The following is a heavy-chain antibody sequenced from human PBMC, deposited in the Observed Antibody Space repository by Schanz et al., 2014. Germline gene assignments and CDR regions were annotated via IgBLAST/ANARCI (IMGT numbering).Heavy chain of an antibody. D-gene: IGHD6-19*01. CDR3: ARGGYSSGWYDRDIAHFDY. J-gene: IGHJ4*02. V-gene: IGHV1-18*01. Sequence: QVQLVQSEAEVKKPGSSVKVSCKASGGTFSSYTISWVRQAPGQGLEWMGWIGGSDGNTNFAQKFQGRVTMTTDTSTSTVYMELSSLRSDDTAVYYCARGGYSSGWYDRDIAHFDYWGQGTLVTVSS. CDR1: GGTFSSYT. CDR2: IGGSDGNT.